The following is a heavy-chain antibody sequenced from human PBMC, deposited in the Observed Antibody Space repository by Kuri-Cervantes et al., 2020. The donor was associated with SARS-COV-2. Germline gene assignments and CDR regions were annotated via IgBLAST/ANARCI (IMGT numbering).Heavy chain of an antibody. Sequence: ASVKVSCKAPETTFPNYDINWVRRATGQGLEWMGMLKTNSGNTLYAQIFQDRVTMTRDTSTSTAYMELSSLTSEDTAIYYCYCAPKEGFDSWGQGTLVTVSS. V-gene: IGHV1-8*01. D-gene: IGHD2-21*01. CDR2: LKTNSGNT. CDR3: YCAPKEGFDS. J-gene: IGHJ4*02. CDR1: ETTFPNYD.